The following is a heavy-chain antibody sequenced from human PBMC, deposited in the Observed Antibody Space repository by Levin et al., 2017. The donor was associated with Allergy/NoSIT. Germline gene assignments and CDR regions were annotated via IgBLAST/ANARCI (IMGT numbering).Heavy chain of an antibody. V-gene: IGHV1-18*01. CDR2: ISVYSGST. J-gene: IGHJ4*02. CDR1: GYTFNSYG. D-gene: IGHD4-17*01. CDR3: ARRRTTLTTGSTFEDY. Sequence: GESLKISCKASGYTFNSYGISWVRQAPGQGLEWMGWISVYSGSTKYAQKLQGRVTMTTDTSTSTAYMELRSLSSDDTAVYYCARRRTTLTTGSTFEDYWGQGSLVTVSS.